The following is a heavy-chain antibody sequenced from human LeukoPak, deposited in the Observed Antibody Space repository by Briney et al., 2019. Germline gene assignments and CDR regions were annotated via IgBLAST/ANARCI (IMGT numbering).Heavy chain of an antibody. CDR1: GFTFSDHY. J-gene: IGHJ4*02. Sequence: GGSLRLSCAVSGFTFSDHYMDWVRQAPGKGLEWVGRTRNKANGYTTICAASVKGRFTVSRDESKNSLYLQMNSLRTEDTAVYYCARGFRSFDSWGQGALVAVSS. CDR2: TRNKANGYTT. V-gene: IGHV3-72*01. CDR3: ARGFRSFDS. D-gene: IGHD1-14*01.